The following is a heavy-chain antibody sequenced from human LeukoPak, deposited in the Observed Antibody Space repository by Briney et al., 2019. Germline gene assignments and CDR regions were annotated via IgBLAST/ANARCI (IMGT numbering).Heavy chain of an antibody. V-gene: IGHV4-38-2*02. D-gene: IGHD2-8*02. CDR1: GDSISNGHY. Sequence: PETLSLTCTVSGDSISNGHYWGWIRQPPGKGLDWIGSIYHSGTTYYNPSLKSRVTLSVDKSKSQFSLRLTSVTAADTAVYYCARGPRGSPGLRWFDPWGQGILVTVSS. J-gene: IGHJ5*02. CDR2: IYHSGTT. CDR3: ARGPRGSPGLRWFDP.